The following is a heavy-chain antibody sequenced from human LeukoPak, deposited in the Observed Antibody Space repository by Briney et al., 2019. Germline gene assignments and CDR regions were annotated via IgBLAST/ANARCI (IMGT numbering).Heavy chain of an antibody. CDR2: INHSGST. Sequence: TSETLSLTCAVYGGSFSGYYWSWIRQPPGRGLEWIGEINHSGSTNYNPSLKSRVTISVDTSKNQFSLKLSSVTAADTAVYYCASGGFVVVTASTRLAYYMDVWGKGTTATVSS. CDR3: ASGGFVVVTASTRLAYYMDV. J-gene: IGHJ6*03. CDR1: GGSFSGYY. V-gene: IGHV4-34*01. D-gene: IGHD2-21*02.